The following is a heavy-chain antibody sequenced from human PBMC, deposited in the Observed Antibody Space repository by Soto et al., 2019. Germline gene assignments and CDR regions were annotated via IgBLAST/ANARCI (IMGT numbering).Heavy chain of an antibody. CDR2: ISAYNGNT. Sequence: QVQLVQSGAEVKKPGASVKVSCKTSGYTFNSYGISWVRQAPGQGLEWMGWISAYNGNTNYAQKLQGRATMTTDTSTSTAYRELRSMTSDDTAVDHCARGNRMEAFDMWGQGTMVTVSS. CDR1: GYTFNSYG. J-gene: IGHJ3*02. V-gene: IGHV1-18*01. D-gene: IGHD2-15*01. CDR3: ARGNRMEAFDM.